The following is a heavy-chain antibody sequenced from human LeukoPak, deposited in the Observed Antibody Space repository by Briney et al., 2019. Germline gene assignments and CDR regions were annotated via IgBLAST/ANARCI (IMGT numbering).Heavy chain of an antibody. Sequence: GESLEISCKGSGYSFSTHWIGWVRQMPGKGLEWMGIIYTGDSDTKYSPSFQGQVTISADKSINTAYLQWRSLKASDTAMYYCARHLSVVLAATPDYWGQGTLVTVSS. CDR1: GYSFSTHW. D-gene: IGHD2-15*01. V-gene: IGHV5-51*01. CDR2: IYTGDSDT. J-gene: IGHJ4*02. CDR3: ARHLSVVLAATPDY.